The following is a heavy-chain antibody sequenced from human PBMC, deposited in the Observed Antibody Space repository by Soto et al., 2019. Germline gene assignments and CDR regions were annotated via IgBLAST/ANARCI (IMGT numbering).Heavy chain of an antibody. CDR2: ISPSTSHI. CDR1: GFTFSSCT. CDR3: SGCSGGACHQNYGMDV. J-gene: IGHJ6*02. Sequence: EVHLVESGGGLVKPGGSLRLSCAVSGFTFSSCTMNWVRQAPGKGLEWVSSISPSTSHIYYADSVKGRFTISRDNAKNSLFLQMKSLRAEDTAVYYCSGCSGGACHQNYGMDVWGPGTTVTVSS. V-gene: IGHV3-21*01. D-gene: IGHD2-15*01.